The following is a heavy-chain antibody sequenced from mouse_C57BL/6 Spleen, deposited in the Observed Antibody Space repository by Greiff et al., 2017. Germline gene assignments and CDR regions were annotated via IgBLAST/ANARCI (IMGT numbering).Heavy chain of an antibody. CDR1: GYTFTSYW. CDR2: IDPNSGGT. CDR3: ARGLSDGYYDYAMDY. J-gene: IGHJ4*01. V-gene: IGHV1-72*01. D-gene: IGHD2-3*01. Sequence: VQLQESGAELVKPGASVKLSCKASGYTFTSYWMHWVKQRPGRGLEWIGRIDPNSGGTKYNEKFKSKATLTVDKPSSTAYMQLSSLTSEDSAVYYCARGLSDGYYDYAMDYWGQGTSVTVSS.